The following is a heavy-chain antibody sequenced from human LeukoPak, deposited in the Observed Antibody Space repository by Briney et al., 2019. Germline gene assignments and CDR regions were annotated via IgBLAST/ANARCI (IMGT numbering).Heavy chain of an antibody. CDR3: ARDLLGKDGYNPLDY. CDR1: GLTGSHNY. J-gene: IGHJ4*02. Sequence: GGSLRLSCAASGLTGSHNYVSWVRQAPGKGLEWVSAIHTSGDTCYADSVKGRFTISRDNSKNTLYLQMNSLRAEDTAVYYCARDLLGKDGYNPLDYWGQGTLVTVSS. CDR2: IHTSGDT. D-gene: IGHD5-24*01. V-gene: IGHV3-53*01.